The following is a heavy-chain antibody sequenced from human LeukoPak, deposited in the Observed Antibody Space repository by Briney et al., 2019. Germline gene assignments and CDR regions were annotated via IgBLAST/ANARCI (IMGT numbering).Heavy chain of an antibody. CDR1: GYTFTSYY. Sequence: ASVKVSCKASGYTFTSYYMHWVRQAPGQGLEWMGIINPSGGSTSYAQKFQGRVTMTRDTSTSAVYMELSSLRSEDTAVYYCASIAVAEAFDYWGQGTLVTVSS. D-gene: IGHD6-19*01. J-gene: IGHJ4*02. CDR2: INPSGGST. V-gene: IGHV1-46*01. CDR3: ASIAVAEAFDY.